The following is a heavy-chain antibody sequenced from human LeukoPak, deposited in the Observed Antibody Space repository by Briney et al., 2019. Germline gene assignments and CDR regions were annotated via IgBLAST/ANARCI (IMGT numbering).Heavy chain of an antibody. CDR1: GFTLSSYA. D-gene: IGHD3-9*01. Sequence: GGSLRLSCAASGFTLSSYAMSWVRQAPGKVLGWVSAFRGSGGRTNYAASVKDRVTIPRDNSKNTLSLKMNSLTAEYTAVYYCAKGGDILTGYRPRWCFDYWGQGTLATVSS. V-gene: IGHV3-23*01. J-gene: IGHJ4*02. CDR3: AKGGDILTGYRPRWCFDY. CDR2: FRGSGGRT.